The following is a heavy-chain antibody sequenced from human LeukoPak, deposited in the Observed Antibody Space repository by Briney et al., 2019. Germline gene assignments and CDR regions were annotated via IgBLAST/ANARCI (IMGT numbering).Heavy chain of an antibody. Sequence: SETLSFTCSVSGGSISSSNYSWGWIRQPPGKGPEWIGSVYYSGSTYYNSSLKSRVSISVDTSKNQFSLRLNSVTAADTAVYYCARAVRQLVGYYYYYMDVWGKGTTVTISS. CDR3: ARAVRQLVGYYYYYMDV. V-gene: IGHV4-39*02. D-gene: IGHD6-13*01. CDR1: GGSISSSNYS. CDR2: VYYSGST. J-gene: IGHJ6*03.